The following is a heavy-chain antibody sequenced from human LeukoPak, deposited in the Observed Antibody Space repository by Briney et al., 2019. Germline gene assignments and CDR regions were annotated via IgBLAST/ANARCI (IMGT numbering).Heavy chain of an antibody. Sequence: SETLSLTCTVSGGSISSGSYYWSWIRQPAGKGLEWIGRIYTSGSTNYNPSLKSRVTISVDTSKNQFSLKLSSVTAADTAVYYCARGCSSTSCPDYWGQGTLVTVSS. J-gene: IGHJ4*02. V-gene: IGHV4-61*02. CDR1: GGSISSGSYY. D-gene: IGHD2-2*01. CDR2: IYTSGST. CDR3: ARGCSSTSCPDY.